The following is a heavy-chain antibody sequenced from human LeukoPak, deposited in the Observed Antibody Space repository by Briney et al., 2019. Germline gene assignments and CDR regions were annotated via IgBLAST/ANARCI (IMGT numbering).Heavy chain of an antibody. V-gene: IGHV3-48*03. CDR2: ISSSGSTI. Sequence: PGGSLRLSCAASGFTFSSYEMNWVRQAPGKGLEWVSYISSSGSTIYYADSEKGRFTISRDNAKNSLYLQMNSLRAEDTAVYYCARSRNGYSSSWSVFSSYYFDYWGQGTLVTVSS. J-gene: IGHJ4*02. CDR3: ARSRNGYSSSWSVFSSYYFDY. CDR1: GFTFSSYE. D-gene: IGHD6-13*01.